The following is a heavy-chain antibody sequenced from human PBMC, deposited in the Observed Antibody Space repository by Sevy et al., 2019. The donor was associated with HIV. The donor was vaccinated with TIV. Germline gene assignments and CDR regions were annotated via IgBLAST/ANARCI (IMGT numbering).Heavy chain of an antibody. J-gene: IGHJ5*02. V-gene: IGHV4-59*13. CDR2: IYYSGST. CDR1: GGSISSYY. D-gene: IGHD1-7*01. Sequence: SETLSLTCTVSGGSISSYYWSWIRQPPGKGLEWIGYIYYSGSTNYNPSLKSRVTISVDTSKNQFSLKLSSVTAADTAVYYCARAGTIQKITGTTTNWFDPWGQGTLVTVSS. CDR3: ARAGTIQKITGTTTNWFDP.